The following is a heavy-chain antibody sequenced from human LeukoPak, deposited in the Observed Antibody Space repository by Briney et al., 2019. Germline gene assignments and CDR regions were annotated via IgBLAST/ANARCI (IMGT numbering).Heavy chain of an antibody. CDR2: ICHRGST. CDR3: AREDREQQLVQYYFDY. V-gene: IGHV4-38-2*02. CDR1: GYSTSSDYC. D-gene: IGHD6-13*01. Sequence: SETLSLTCIVSGYSTSSDYCWGWIRQPPGKGLEWIGSICHRGSTYYNPSLKSRVTILADTPSTQFSLRLSSVTAADTAVYYCAREDREQQLVQYYFDYWGQGTLVTVSS. J-gene: IGHJ4*02.